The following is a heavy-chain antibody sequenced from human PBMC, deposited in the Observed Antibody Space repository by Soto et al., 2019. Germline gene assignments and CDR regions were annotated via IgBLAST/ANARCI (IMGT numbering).Heavy chain of an antibody. Sequence: ASVKVSCKASGYTFTGYYMHWVRQAPGQGLEWMGWINPNSGGTNYAQKFQGRVTITADESTSTAYMELSSLRSEDTAVYYCARSTFVGQWLREPYYYYGMDVWGQGTTVTVSS. CDR3: ARSTFVGQWLREPYYYYGMDV. D-gene: IGHD5-12*01. V-gene: IGHV1-2*02. CDR2: INPNSGGT. CDR1: GYTFTGYY. J-gene: IGHJ6*02.